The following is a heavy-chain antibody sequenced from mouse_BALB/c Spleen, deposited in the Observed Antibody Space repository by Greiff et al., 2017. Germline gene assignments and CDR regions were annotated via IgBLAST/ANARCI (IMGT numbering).Heavy chain of an antibody. CDR1: GFTFSSYA. Sequence: EVKVVESGGGLVKPGGSLKLSCAASGFTFSSYAMSWVRQTPEKRLEWVASISSGGSTYYPDSVKGRFTISRDNARNILYLQMSSLRSEDTAMYYCATYYYGSSSYFDYWGQGTTLTVSS. D-gene: IGHD1-1*01. J-gene: IGHJ2*01. V-gene: IGHV5-6-5*01. CDR3: ATYYYGSSSYFDY. CDR2: ISSGGST.